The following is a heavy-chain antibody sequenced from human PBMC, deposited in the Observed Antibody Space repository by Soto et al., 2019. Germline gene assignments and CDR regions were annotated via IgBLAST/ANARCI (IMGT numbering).Heavy chain of an antibody. D-gene: IGHD4-17*01. J-gene: IGHJ3*02. Sequence: GGSLRLSCAASGFTFSNYAMSWVRQAPGKGLEWVSGISGSGGRTYYADSVKGRFTLSRDNSKNTLYMQMNSLRAEDTAVYYCAKLLRTTVINDAFDIWGQGTMVTVSS. CDR3: AKLLRTTVINDAFDI. CDR2: ISGSGGRT. V-gene: IGHV3-23*01. CDR1: GFTFSNYA.